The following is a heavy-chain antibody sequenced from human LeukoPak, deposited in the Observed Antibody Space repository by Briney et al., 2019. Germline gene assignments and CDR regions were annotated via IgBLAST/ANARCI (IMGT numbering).Heavy chain of an antibody. J-gene: IGHJ5*02. CDR3: ARLHASRAEEFDP. Sequence: SETLSLTCTVSGASISSYYWSWIRQPPGKGLEWIGYIYYSGSTNYNPSLKSRVIISLDTSKNQFSLKLTSVTAADTAVYYCARLHASRAEEFDPWSQGTLVTVSS. CDR2: IYYSGST. CDR1: GASISSYY. V-gene: IGHV4-59*01. D-gene: IGHD3-16*01.